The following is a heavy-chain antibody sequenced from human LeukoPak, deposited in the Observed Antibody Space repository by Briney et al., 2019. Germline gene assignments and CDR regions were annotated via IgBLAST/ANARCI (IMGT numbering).Heavy chain of an antibody. Sequence: GGSLRLSCTASGFTFSDYYMSWIRQAPGKGLEWVAFLRNDETDKYYADSVKGRFTISKDYSTNTLYLQMISLRADDTAVYYCARDNFHWAFDYWGQGTLVTVSS. CDR1: GFTFSDYY. V-gene: IGHV3-30*02. CDR2: LRNDETDK. CDR3: ARDNFHWAFDY. J-gene: IGHJ4*02. D-gene: IGHD1-20*01.